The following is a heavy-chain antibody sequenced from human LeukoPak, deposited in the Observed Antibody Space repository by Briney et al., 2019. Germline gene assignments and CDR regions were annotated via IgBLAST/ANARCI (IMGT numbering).Heavy chain of an antibody. CDR2: ISSSSSTI. Sequence: GGSLRLSCAASGFTFSTYSMNWVRQAPGKGLEWVSYISSSSSTIYYADSVKGRFTISRDNAKNSLYLQMNSLRAEDTAVYYCARVPSRYYYDSSGVDYWGQGTLVTVSS. CDR3: ARVPSRYYYDSSGVDY. D-gene: IGHD3-22*01. CDR1: GFTFSTYS. J-gene: IGHJ4*02. V-gene: IGHV3-48*04.